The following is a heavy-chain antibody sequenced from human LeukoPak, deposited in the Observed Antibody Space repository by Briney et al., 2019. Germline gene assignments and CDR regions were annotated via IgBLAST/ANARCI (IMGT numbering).Heavy chain of an antibody. CDR1: GFTFSSYA. J-gene: IGHJ4*02. D-gene: IGHD3-16*01. Sequence: PGGSLRLSCAASGFTFSSYAMSWVRQAPGKGLEWVSAVSGSGYNTYYADSVKGRFTISRDNSKNTLYLQMNSLRAEDTAVYYCAKVRYDYFDYWGQGTLVTVSS. CDR3: AKVRYDYFDY. V-gene: IGHV3-23*01. CDR2: VSGSGYNT.